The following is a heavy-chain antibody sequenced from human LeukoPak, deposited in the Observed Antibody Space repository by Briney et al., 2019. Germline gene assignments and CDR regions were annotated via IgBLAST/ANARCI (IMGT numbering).Heavy chain of an antibody. CDR1: GDSISGSY. CDR3: ARADSGSYDY. J-gene: IGHJ4*02. V-gene: IGHV4-59*01. CDR2: IYYSGNT. D-gene: IGHD1-26*01. Sequence: SETLSLTCTVSGDSISGSYWSWIRQPPGKGLDWIGYIYYSGNTDHNPSLQSRVTISVDTSKNQFSLTLNSVTAADTAVYYCARADSGSYDYWGQGTLVTVSS.